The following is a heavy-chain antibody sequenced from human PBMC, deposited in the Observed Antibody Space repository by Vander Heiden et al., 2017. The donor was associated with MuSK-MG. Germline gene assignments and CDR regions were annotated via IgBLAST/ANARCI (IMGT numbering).Heavy chain of an antibody. V-gene: IGHV3-15*01. CDR1: GFTFSNAW. CDR3: TTDPLEPDAFDI. J-gene: IGHJ3*02. Sequence: EVQLVESGGGLVKPGGSLRPSCAASGFTFSNAWMSWVRQAPGKGLEWVGRIKSKTDGGTTDYAAPVKGRFTISRDDSKNTLYLQMNSLKTEDTAVYYCTTDPLEPDAFDIWGQGTMVTVSS. D-gene: IGHD3-3*01. CDR2: IKSKTDGGTT.